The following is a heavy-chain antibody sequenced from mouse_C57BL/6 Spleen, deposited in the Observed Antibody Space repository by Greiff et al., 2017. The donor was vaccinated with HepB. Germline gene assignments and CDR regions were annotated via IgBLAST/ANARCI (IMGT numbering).Heavy chain of an antibody. V-gene: IGHV1-4*01. J-gene: IGHJ4*01. CDR2: INPSSGYT. Sequence: VQLQQSGAELARPGASVKMSCKASGYTFTSYTMHWVKQRPGQGLEWIGYINPSSGYTKYNQKFKDKATLTADKSSSTAYMQLRSLTSEDSAVYYCARSNGYYYGSSFYAMDYWGQGTSVTVSS. CDR3: ARSNGYYYGSSFYAMDY. D-gene: IGHD1-1*01. CDR1: GYTFTSYT.